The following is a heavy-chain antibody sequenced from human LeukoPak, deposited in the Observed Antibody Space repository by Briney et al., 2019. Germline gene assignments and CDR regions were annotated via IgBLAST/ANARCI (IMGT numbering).Heavy chain of an antibody. Sequence: SETLSLTCTVSGGSISSYYWSWIRQPPGKGLEWIGYIYYSGSTNYNPSLKSRVTISVDTSKNQFSLNLTSVTAADTAVYFCARDHRYGSGGGYYYGLDVWGQGTTVTVSS. V-gene: IGHV4-59*12. CDR1: GGSISSYY. CDR2: IYYSGST. J-gene: IGHJ6*02. CDR3: ARDHRYGSGGGYYYGLDV. D-gene: IGHD3-10*01.